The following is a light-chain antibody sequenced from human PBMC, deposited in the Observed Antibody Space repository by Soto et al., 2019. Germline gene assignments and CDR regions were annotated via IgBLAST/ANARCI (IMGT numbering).Light chain of an antibody. CDR3: QQRSNLPRT. J-gene: IGKJ2*01. Sequence: EIVLTQSPATLSLSPGERATLSFRASQSVSSYLAWYQQKPGQAPRLLIYDASNRATGIPSRFSGSGSGTDFTLTISSREPEDFAVYYCQQRSNLPRTFGQGTQLEIK. CDR1: QSVSSY. V-gene: IGKV3-11*01. CDR2: DAS.